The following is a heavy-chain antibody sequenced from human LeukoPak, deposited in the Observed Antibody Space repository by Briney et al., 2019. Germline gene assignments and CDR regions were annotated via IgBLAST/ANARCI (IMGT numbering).Heavy chain of an antibody. J-gene: IGHJ4*02. Sequence: ASVNVSCTASGYSHTSDWMHWVRQAPGQGLEWMGAINSGSGSVSHAQKLQGRVTMTRDTATSTVYMELSSLGSEDTAVYYCTREVVGTTIKNFDSWGQGTLVTVSP. CDR1: GYSHTSDW. CDR2: INSGSGSV. CDR3: TREVVGTTIKNFDS. D-gene: IGHD4-11*01. V-gene: IGHV1-46*01.